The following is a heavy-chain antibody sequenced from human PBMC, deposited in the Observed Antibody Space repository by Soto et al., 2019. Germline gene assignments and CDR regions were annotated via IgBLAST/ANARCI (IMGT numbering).Heavy chain of an antibody. Sequence: SETLSLTCTVSGGSISSYYWSWIRQPPGKGLEWIGYIYYSGSANYNPSIKSRVTISVDTSKNQFSLRLSSVTAADTAVYYCARHARYYDILTGYSTLSWFDPWGQGTLVTVSS. J-gene: IGHJ5*02. CDR1: GGSISSYY. CDR3: ARHARYYDILTGYSTLSWFDP. V-gene: IGHV4-59*08. CDR2: IYYSGSA. D-gene: IGHD3-9*01.